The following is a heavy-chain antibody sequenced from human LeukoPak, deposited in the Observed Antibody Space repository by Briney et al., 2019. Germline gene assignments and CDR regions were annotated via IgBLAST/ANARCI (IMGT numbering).Heavy chain of an antibody. D-gene: IGHD1-26*01. CDR1: GFTFSSYV. J-gene: IGHJ4*02. CDR2: ISGSADTT. Sequence: GGSLRLSCAASGFTFSSYVMNWVRQAPGKGLEWVSTISGSADTTYYADSVKGRFTISRDNSKNTLYLQMNSLRAEDTAVYYCAKDRLGAMMYFDFWGQGTLVTVSS. CDR3: AKDRLGAMMYFDF. V-gene: IGHV3-23*01.